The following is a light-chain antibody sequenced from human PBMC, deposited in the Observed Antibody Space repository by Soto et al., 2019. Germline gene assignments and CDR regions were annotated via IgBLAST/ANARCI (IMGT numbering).Light chain of an antibody. CDR1: HSVGSN. CDR2: GAS. V-gene: IGKV3-15*01. CDR3: QQYKQWPVA. Sequence: EIVMRQSPVTLSVSPGERATLSCRASHSVGSNLAWYQQNPGQAPRLLIYGASTRATGVPARFSGSGSATQFTLTIRSLQSEDFGFYYCQQYKQWPVAFGGGSKV. J-gene: IGKJ4*01.